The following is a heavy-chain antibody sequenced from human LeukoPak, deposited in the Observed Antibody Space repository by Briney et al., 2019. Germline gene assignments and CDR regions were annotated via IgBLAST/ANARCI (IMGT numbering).Heavy chain of an antibody. V-gene: IGHV4-59*08. CDR2: FYYSGST. D-gene: IGHD3-10*01. CDR1: GASFDFYF. CDR3: ARWGGPGFDY. J-gene: IGHJ4*02. Sequence: SETLSLTCAVYGASFDFYFWSWIRQPPGKGLEWIGYFYYSGSTNYNPSLKSRVTISVDTSKNQFSLKLSSVTAAATAVYYCARWGGPGFDYWGQGTLVTVSS.